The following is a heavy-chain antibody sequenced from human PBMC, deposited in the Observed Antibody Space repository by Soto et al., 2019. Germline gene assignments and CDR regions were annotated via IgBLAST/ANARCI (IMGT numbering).Heavy chain of an antibody. V-gene: IGHV2-5*01. D-gene: IGHD5-12*01. J-gene: IGHJ4*02. CDR2: IYWHDEK. Sequence: QITLKESGPTLVKPTQTLTLTCTFSGFSLSTSGVGVGWIRQPPGKALEWLALIYWHDEKRYSPSLKSRPTTXRXXSNNRVVLTMTYMAPVDTATYHWGLVYGGYDTVAYWGQGTLVTVSS. CDR1: GFSLSTSGVG. CDR3: GLVYGGYDTVAY.